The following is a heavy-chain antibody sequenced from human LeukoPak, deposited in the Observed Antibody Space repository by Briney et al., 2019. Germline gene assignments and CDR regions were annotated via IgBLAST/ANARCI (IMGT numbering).Heavy chain of an antibody. CDR1: GFTFSSYV. J-gene: IGHJ4*02. Sequence: GGSQRLSCAASGFTFSSYVMSWVRQAPGKGLEWVSAISGSSGSTYYADSVKGRFTISRDNSKNTLYLQMNSLRAEDTAVYYCAKQQLVSTPFDYWGQGTLVTVSS. CDR3: AKQQLVSTPFDY. V-gene: IGHV3-23*01. CDR2: ISGSSGST. D-gene: IGHD6-13*01.